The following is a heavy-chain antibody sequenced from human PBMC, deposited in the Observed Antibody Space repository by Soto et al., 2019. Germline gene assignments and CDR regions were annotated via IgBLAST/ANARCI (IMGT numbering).Heavy chain of an antibody. V-gene: IGHV4-34*01. J-gene: IGHJ4*01. Sequence: SETLSFTCAVYGGSFSGYYWSWIRQPPGKGLEWIGEINHSGRTNYNPSLKSRVTISVDTSKNQFSLKLSSVTAAETAVYYCAGDSGSYWRRFDYWGQGTPVDVS. CDR2: INHSGRT. CDR1: GGSFSGYY. CDR3: AGDSGSYWRRFDY. D-gene: IGHD1-26*01.